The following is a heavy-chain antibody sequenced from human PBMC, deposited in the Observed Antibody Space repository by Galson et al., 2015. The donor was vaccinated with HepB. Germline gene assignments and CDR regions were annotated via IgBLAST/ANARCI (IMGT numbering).Heavy chain of an antibody. CDR2: IIPIFGTG. D-gene: IGHD2-15*01. V-gene: IGHV1-69*06. Sequence: SVKVSCKVSRGTFSSYAIIWVRQAPGQGLEWMGGIIPIFGTGYYAQRFQGRVTITADKSTNTAYMELSSLRSEDTAVYYCANGGECSGGSCYEGSWGQGTLVTVSS. CDR1: RGTFSSYA. J-gene: IGHJ4*02. CDR3: ANGGECSGGSCYEGS.